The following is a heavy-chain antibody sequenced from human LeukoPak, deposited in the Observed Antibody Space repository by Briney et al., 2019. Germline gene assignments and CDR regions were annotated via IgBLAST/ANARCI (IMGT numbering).Heavy chain of an antibody. CDR3: ARDTGTGTAPRAFDI. CDR1: GGSISSGGYY. Sequence: PSQTLSLTCTVSGGSISSGGYYWSWIRQHPGKGLEWIGYIYYSGSTYYNPSLKSRVTISVDTSKNQFSPKLSSVTAADTAVYYCARDTGTGTAPRAFDIWGQGTMVTVSS. J-gene: IGHJ3*02. CDR2: IYYSGST. D-gene: IGHD1-1*01. V-gene: IGHV4-31*03.